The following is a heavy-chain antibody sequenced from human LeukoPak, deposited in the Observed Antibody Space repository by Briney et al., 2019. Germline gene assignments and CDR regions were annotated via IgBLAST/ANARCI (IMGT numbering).Heavy chain of an antibody. CDR2: IYTSGST. V-gene: IGHV4-59*10. CDR1: GGSFSNYY. Sequence: PSETLSLTCAVYGGSFSNYYCTWIRQPAGKRLEWIGRIYTSGSTDYNPALKRGVTMSVDTSKNQFFLKTKSVTAADTAVYYCVGNAPHMSGYYRYVDQWGQGTLVTVSS. D-gene: IGHD3-22*01. J-gene: IGHJ4*02. CDR3: VGNAPHMSGYYRYVDQ.